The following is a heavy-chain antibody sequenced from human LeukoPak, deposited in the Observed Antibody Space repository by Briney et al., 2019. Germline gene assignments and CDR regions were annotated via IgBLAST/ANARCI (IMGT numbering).Heavy chain of an antibody. CDR1: GYSFTAYW. CDR2: TYPGDSNT. Sequence: GESLKISCKVSGYSFTAYWIGWVRQMPGMGLEWVAITYPGDSNTVYSPSFQGQVTISADTSISTAYLQWNSLRASDTTMYFCVRHPQRSGWSHFDYWGQGTLVTVSP. J-gene: IGHJ4*02. V-gene: IGHV5-51*01. CDR3: VRHPQRSGWSHFDY. D-gene: IGHD6-19*01.